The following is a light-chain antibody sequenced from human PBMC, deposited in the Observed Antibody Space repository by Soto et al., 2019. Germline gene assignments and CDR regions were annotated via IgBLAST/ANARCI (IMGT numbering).Light chain of an antibody. CDR3: CSYAGRNTYV. J-gene: IGLJ1*01. CDR1: SSDVGGYNY. V-gene: IGLV2-11*01. Sequence: QSVLTQPRSVSGSPGQSVTISCTGTSSDVGGYNYVSWYQQHPGKAHKLMIYDVSKRPSGVPDRSSGSKSGNAASLTISGHQDEDEADYCCCSYAGRNTYVFGTGTKLTVL. CDR2: DVS.